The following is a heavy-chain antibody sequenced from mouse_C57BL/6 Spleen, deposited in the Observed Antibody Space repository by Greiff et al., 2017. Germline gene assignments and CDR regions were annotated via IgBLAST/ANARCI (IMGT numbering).Heavy chain of an antibody. CDR3: TRGRYYYSSKGWYFDV. D-gene: IGHD1-1*01. CDR2: IDPETGGT. V-gene: IGHV1-15*01. Sequence: QVQLQQSGAELVRPGASVTLSCKASGYTFTDYEMHWVKQTPVHGLEWIGAIDPETGGTAYNQKFKGKAILTADKASSTAYMELRSLTSEDSAVYYCTRGRYYYSSKGWYFDVWGTGTTVTVSS. J-gene: IGHJ1*03. CDR1: GYTFTDYE.